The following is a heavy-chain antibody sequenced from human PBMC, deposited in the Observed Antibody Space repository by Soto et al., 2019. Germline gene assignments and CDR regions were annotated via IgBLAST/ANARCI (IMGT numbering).Heavy chain of an antibody. V-gene: IGHV4-30-4*01. D-gene: IGHD1-26*01. CDR2: IYYRGST. J-gene: IGHJ4*02. CDR3: ARDPARGGGSYLGYCDY. Sequence: PSETLSLTCTVSGGSIRSGDNYWSWIRQTPGKGLEWIGYIYYRGSTYYNQSLKSRVTISVDTSMNQFSLTLTSVTAADTAVYYCARDPARGGGSYLGYCDYWGQGTPVTVS. CDR1: GGSIRSGDNY.